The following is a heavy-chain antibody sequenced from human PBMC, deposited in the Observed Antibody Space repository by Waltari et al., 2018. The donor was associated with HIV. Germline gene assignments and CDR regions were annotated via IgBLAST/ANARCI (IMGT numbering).Heavy chain of an antibody. D-gene: IGHD2-15*01. V-gene: IGHV1-2*02. Sequence: QVQLVQSGAEVTKPGASVRVSCKASGHTLPGNYMHWVRQAPGQGLEWMGWINPDNGGTKYAQKFQGRVTMTRDTSISTAYMELSRLRSDDTAVYYCARDICNGGSCYSYYFDYWGQGTLVTVSS. J-gene: IGHJ4*02. CDR3: ARDICNGGSCYSYYFDY. CDR2: INPDNGGT. CDR1: GHTLPGNY.